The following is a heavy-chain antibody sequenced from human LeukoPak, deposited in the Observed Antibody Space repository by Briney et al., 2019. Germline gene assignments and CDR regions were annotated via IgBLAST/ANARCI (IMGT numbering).Heavy chain of an antibody. Sequence: ASVKVSCKASGYTFTGYYMHWVRQAPGQGLEWMGWINPNSGGTNYAQKFQGRVAMTRDTSISTAYMELRRLRSDDTAVYYCASYRIAAAGTGAFDIWGQGTMVTVSS. CDR1: GYTFTGYY. V-gene: IGHV1-2*02. CDR3: ASYRIAAAGTGAFDI. CDR2: INPNSGGT. D-gene: IGHD6-13*01. J-gene: IGHJ3*02.